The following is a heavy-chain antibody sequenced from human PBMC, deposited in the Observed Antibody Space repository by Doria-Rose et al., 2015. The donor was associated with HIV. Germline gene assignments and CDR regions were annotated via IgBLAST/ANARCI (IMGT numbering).Heavy chain of an antibody. Sequence: SGPVLVKPTETLTLTCTVSGVSLSSPGMGVSWIRQPPGKALEWLANIFSDDERYYQTSLKSRLTISRCTSKSQVVLTMTDMDPVDTATYYCARIKSSRWYHKYYFDFWGQGTLVIVSA. J-gene: IGHJ4*02. CDR2: IFSDDER. V-gene: IGHV2-26*01. D-gene: IGHD6-13*01. CDR1: GVSLSSPGMG. CDR3: ARIKSSRWYHKYYFDF.